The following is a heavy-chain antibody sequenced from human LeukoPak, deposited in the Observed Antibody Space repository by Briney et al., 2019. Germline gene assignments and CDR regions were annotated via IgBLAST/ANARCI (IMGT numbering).Heavy chain of an antibody. D-gene: IGHD3-22*01. J-gene: IGHJ4*02. CDR3: AKAPVGSSVYRPSY. CDR1: GFTFSSYS. Sequence: PGGSLRLSCAASGFTFSSYSMNWVRQAPGKGLAWVSSISSSSSYIYYADSVKGRFTISRDNAKNSLYLQMNSLRAEDTAVYYCAKAPVGSSVYRPSYGGQGTLVTVSS. V-gene: IGHV3-21*01. CDR2: ISSSSSYI.